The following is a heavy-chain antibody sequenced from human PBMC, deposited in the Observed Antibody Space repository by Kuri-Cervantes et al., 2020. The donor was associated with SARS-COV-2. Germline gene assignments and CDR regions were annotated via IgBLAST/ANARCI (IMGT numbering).Heavy chain of an antibody. D-gene: IGHD2-2*01. CDR1: GGTFSSYA. CDR3: AREEGVPA. CDR2: IIPVLQII. J-gene: IGHJ5*02. Sequence: SVKVSCKASGGTFSSYAISWVRQAPGQGLEWMGGIIPVLQIIKYAQRFQGRVTITADPSASTVYMELSSLRSEDTAVYYCAREEGVPAWGQGTLVTVSS. V-gene: IGHV1-69*10.